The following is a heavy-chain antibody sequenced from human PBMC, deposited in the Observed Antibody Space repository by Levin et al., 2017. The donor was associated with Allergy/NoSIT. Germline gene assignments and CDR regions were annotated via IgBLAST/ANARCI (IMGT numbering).Heavy chain of an antibody. V-gene: IGHV4-59*01. CDR1: GGSIRSSY. D-gene: IGHD5-24*01. Sequence: SQTLSLPCTVSGGSIRSSYWSWIRQPPGKGLEWIGYIYYSGSTNYNPSLKSRVTISVDTSKNQFSLKLSSVTAADTAVYYCARGKEMKDWYFDLWGRGTLVTVSS. CDR3: ARGKEMKDWYFDL. CDR2: IYYSGST. J-gene: IGHJ2*01.